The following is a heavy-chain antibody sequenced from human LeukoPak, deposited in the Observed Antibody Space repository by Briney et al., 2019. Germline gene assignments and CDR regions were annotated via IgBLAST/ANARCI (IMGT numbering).Heavy chain of an antibody. J-gene: IGHJ4*02. CDR3: AKERPRIQLWTYYFDY. Sequence: GRSLRLSCAAPGFTFSSYGLHWVRQAPGKGLEWVAVISYDGSNKYYADSVKGRFTISRDNSKNTLYLQMNSLRAEDTAVYYCAKERPRIQLWTYYFDYWGQGTLVTVSS. D-gene: IGHD5-18*01. CDR2: ISYDGSNK. CDR1: GFTFSSYG. V-gene: IGHV3-30*18.